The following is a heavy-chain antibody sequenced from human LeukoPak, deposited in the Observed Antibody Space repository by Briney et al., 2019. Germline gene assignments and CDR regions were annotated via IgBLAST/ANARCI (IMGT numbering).Heavy chain of an antibody. CDR1: GGSFSGYY. CDR3: ARGLRITGTDY. Sequence: SETLSLTCAVYGGSFSGYYWSWIRQPPGKGLEWIGEINHSGSTNYNPSLKSRVTISVDTSKSQFSLKLSSVTAADTAVYYCARGLRITGTDYWGQGTLVTVSS. J-gene: IGHJ4*02. D-gene: IGHD1-20*01. CDR2: INHSGST. V-gene: IGHV4-34*01.